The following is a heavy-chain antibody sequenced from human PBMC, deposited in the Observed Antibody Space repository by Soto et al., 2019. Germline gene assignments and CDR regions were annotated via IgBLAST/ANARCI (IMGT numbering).Heavy chain of an antibody. CDR1: GFTFTRYS. V-gene: IGHV3-21*01. CDR3: ARESEDLTSNFDY. J-gene: IGHJ4*02. Sequence: PGGSLRLSCAASGFTFTRYSMNWVRQAPGKGLEWVSSISSTTNYIYYADSMKGRFAVSRDNAKNSVYLEMNSLSAEDTAVYYCARESEDLTSNFDYWGQGTLVTVSS. CDR2: ISSTTNYI.